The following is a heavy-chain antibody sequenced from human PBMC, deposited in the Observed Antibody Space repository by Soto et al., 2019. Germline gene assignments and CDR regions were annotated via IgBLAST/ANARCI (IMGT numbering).Heavy chain of an antibody. Sequence: QVQLQESGPGLVKPSETLSLTCTVSGGSISSYYWSWIRQPPGKGLEWIGYIYYSGSTNYNPSLQSRVTISVDTSKNQFSLKLSSVTAADTAVYYCARGLPPIVGATLQEWGQGTLVTVSS. CDR1: GGSISSYY. V-gene: IGHV4-59*01. J-gene: IGHJ4*02. CDR2: IYYSGST. D-gene: IGHD1-26*01. CDR3: ARGLPPIVGATLQE.